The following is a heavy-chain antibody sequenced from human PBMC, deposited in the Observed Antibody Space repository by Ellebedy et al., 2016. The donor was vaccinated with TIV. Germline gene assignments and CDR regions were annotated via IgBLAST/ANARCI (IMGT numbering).Heavy chain of an antibody. CDR1: GGTFSSYA. CDR2: IIPIFGTA. D-gene: IGHD6-13*01. V-gene: IGHV1-69*13. Sequence: ASVKVSCKASGGTFSSYAISWVRQAPGQGLEWMGGIIPIFGTANYAQKFQGRVTITADESTSTAYMELSSLRSDDTAVYYCARESIAAAGTDAFDIWGQGTMVTVSS. J-gene: IGHJ3*02. CDR3: ARESIAAAGTDAFDI.